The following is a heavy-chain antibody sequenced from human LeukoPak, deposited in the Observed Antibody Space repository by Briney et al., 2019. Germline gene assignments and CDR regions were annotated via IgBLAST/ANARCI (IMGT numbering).Heavy chain of an antibody. CDR2: INHSGST. V-gene: IGHV4-34*01. CDR3: ARGGGYSYGYYYYYYMDV. J-gene: IGHJ6*03. CDR1: GGSFSGYY. Sequence: PSETLSLTCAVYGGSFSGYYWSWIRQPPGKGLEWIGEINHSGSTNYNPSLKSRVTISVDTSKNHFSLKLSSVTAADTAVYYCARGGGYSYGYYYYYYMDVWGKGTTVTVSS. D-gene: IGHD5-18*01.